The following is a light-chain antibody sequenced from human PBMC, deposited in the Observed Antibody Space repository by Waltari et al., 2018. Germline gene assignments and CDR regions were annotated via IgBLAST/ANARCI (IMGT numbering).Light chain of an antibody. CDR2: DYS. Sequence: SYVLTQPPSVSVAPGQTARITCDGNNIESKSVLWFQQKPGQAPVLVVYDYSDRPSGVPERFSGYNSGNTATLTISRVEVGDEADYHCQGWDSNSDHVVFGGGTRLTVL. V-gene: IGLV3-21*02. J-gene: IGLJ2*01. CDR3: QGWDSNSDHVV. CDR1: NIESKS.